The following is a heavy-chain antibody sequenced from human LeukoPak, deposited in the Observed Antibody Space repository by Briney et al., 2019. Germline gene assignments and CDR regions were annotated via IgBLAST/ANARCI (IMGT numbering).Heavy chain of an antibody. Sequence: GASVKVSCKASGYTFTSYYMHWVRQAPGQGLEWMGIINPSGGSTSYAQKFQGRVTMTRDTSTSTVYMELSSLRSEDTAVYYCARAQRRDIVVVPAARIEGWEMSSAFDIWGQGTMVTVSS. V-gene: IGHV1-46*01. CDR1: GYTFTSYY. J-gene: IGHJ3*02. D-gene: IGHD2-2*01. CDR3: ARAQRRDIVVVPAARIEGWEMSSAFDI. CDR2: INPSGGST.